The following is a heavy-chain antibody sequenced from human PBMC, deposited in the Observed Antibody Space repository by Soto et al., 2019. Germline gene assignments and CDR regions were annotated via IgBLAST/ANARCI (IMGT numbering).Heavy chain of an antibody. J-gene: IGHJ6*02. CDR2: IIPIFGTA. D-gene: IGHD3-9*01. CDR1: GGTFSSYA. CDR3: AGKLNYDILTGYGPDYYYYGMDV. Sequence: ASVKVSCKASGGTFSSYAISWVRQAPGQGLEWMGGIIPIFGTANYAQKFQGRVTITADESTSTAYMELSSLRSEGTAVYYCAGKLNYDILTGYGPDYYYYGMDVWGQGTTVTVSS. V-gene: IGHV1-69*13.